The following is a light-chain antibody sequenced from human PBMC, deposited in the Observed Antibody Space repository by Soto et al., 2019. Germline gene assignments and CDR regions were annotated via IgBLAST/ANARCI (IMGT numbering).Light chain of an antibody. V-gene: IGLV2-8*01. CDR1: SSDVGGYNY. Sequence: LTQPPSASGSPGQSVTISCTGTSSDVGGYNYVSWYQQHPGKAPKLMIYEVSKRPSGVPDRFSGSKSGNTASLTVSGLQAEDEADYYCSSYAGSNREVFGTGTKVTVL. CDR3: SSYAGSNREV. J-gene: IGLJ1*01. CDR2: EVS.